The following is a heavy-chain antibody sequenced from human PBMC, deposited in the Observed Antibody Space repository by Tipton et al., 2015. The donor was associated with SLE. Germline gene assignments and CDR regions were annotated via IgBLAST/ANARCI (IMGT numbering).Heavy chain of an antibody. CDR1: GGSINNYY. D-gene: IGHD6-13*01. J-gene: IGHJ4*02. V-gene: IGHV4-59*01. Sequence: LSLTCSVSGGSINNYYWSWIRQPPGKGLEWIGYVYYSGSTNYNPSLKSRVTISVDTSKKQVSLKLSSVTAADTAVYYCARGGAAAGTLDYWGQGTLVTVSS. CDR2: VYYSGST. CDR3: ARGGAAAGTLDY.